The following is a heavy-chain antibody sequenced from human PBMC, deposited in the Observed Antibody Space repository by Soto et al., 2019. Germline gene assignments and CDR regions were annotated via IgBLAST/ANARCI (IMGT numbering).Heavy chain of an antibody. CDR1: GFTFSSYA. V-gene: IGHV3-30-3*01. CDR3: ARDRYYYDSSGYPYYYYYDMDV. CDR2: ISYDGSNK. D-gene: IGHD3-22*01. Sequence: QVQLVESGGGVVQPGRSLRLSCAASGFTFSSYAMHWVRQAPGKGLEWVAVISYDGSNKYYADSVKGRFTISRDNSKNTLYLQMNSLRAEDTAVYYCARDRYYYDSSGYPYYYYYDMDVWGQGTTVTVSS. J-gene: IGHJ6*02.